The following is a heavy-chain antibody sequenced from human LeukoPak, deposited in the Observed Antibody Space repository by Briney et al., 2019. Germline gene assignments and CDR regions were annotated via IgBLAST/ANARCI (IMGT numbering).Heavy chain of an antibody. V-gene: IGHV3-30*18. CDR3: AKDFRDGYNHPSYYFDS. J-gene: IGHJ4*02. CDR2: ISYDESSE. Sequence: GRSLRLSCAASGFTFSSYGMHWVRQAPGKGLEWVAVISYDESSEYYADSVQGRFTVARDNSKNTMYLQMNSLRAEDTAVYYCAKDFRDGYNHPSYYFDSWGQGTLVTVSS. D-gene: IGHD5-24*01. CDR1: GFTFSSYG.